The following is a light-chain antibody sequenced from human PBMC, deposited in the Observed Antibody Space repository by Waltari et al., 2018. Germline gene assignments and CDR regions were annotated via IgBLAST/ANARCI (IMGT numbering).Light chain of an antibody. CDR3: QQYHESPPIT. Sequence: EIVMTQSPATLSVSPGARATLSCRASESISSQLAWYQQKPGQAPRLLIDGASTRATGIPARFSGSGSGTEFTLTISSLQSEDFAVYFCQQYHESPPITFGPGTKVDIK. J-gene: IGKJ3*01. V-gene: IGKV3-15*01. CDR1: ESISSQ. CDR2: GAS.